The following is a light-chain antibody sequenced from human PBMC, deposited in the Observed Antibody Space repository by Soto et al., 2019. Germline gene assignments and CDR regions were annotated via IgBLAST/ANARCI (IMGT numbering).Light chain of an antibody. CDR2: RNN. CDR3: GGWDDSLSGPV. V-gene: IGLV1-47*01. J-gene: IGLJ2*01. Sequence: QLVLTQPPSASGTPGQRVNISCSGSSSNIGSNYVYWYRQFPGTAPKLLIRRNNQRPSGVPARFSGSKSGTSASLAISGLRSEDEADYYCGGWDDSLSGPVFGGGTQLTVL. CDR1: SSNIGSNY.